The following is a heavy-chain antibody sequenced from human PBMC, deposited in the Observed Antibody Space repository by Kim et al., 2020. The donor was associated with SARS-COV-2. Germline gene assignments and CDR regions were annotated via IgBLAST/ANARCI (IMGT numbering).Heavy chain of an antibody. CDR3: AREHSSSSRFYYYYMDV. CDR1: GYTFTSYA. Sequence: ASVKVSCKASGYTFTSYAMHWVRQAPGQRLEWMGWINAGNGNTKYSQKFQGRVTITRDTSASTAYMELSSLRSEDTAVYYCAREHSSSSRFYYYYMDVWGKGTTVTVSS. V-gene: IGHV1-3*01. J-gene: IGHJ6*03. CDR2: INAGNGNT. D-gene: IGHD6-6*01.